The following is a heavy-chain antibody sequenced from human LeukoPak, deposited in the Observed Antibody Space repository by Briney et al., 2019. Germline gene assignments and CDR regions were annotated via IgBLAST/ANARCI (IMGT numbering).Heavy chain of an antibody. CDR1: GYGISSDYY. D-gene: IGHD3-10*01. V-gene: IGHV4-38-2*01. J-gene: IGHJ4*02. CDR3: ARIITMIRGERSGYFAS. Sequence: SETLSLTCAVSGYGISSDYYWGWIRQSPGKGLEWMASIYHSGSTYYNPSLKNRVTISVDTSKSRLSLELISVTAADTAVYYCARIITMIRGERSGYFASWGQGTLVTVSS. CDR2: IYHSGST.